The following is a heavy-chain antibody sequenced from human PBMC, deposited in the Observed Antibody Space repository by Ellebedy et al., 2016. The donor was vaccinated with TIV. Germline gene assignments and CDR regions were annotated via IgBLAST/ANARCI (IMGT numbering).Heavy chain of an antibody. Sequence: GGSLRLXXAVSGFTFRDYAMMWVRQAPGKGLEWVSGISGSGTIRYYGDSVKDRFTISRDNSKDTLYLQMNSLRAEDTAVYYCARRGRGTVGFDNWGQGTLVTVSS. D-gene: IGHD1-7*01. CDR1: GFTFRDYA. V-gene: IGHV3-23*01. CDR2: ISGSGTIR. J-gene: IGHJ4*02. CDR3: ARRGRGTVGFDN.